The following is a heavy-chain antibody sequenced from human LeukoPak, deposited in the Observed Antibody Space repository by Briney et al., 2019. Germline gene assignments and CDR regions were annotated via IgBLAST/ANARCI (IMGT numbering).Heavy chain of an antibody. J-gene: IGHJ4*02. CDR3: ARVRAHAYDSSGEHALDY. CDR1: GFTFNNYA. CDR2: ISYDGSST. V-gene: IGHV3-30-3*01. D-gene: IGHD3-22*01. Sequence: GGSLRLSCAASGFTFNNYALHWVRQAPDKGLEWVAAISYDGSSTYYADSVEGRFTISRDNSKKTLFLQMNSLSPQDTAVYYCARVRAHAYDSSGEHALDYWGQGTLVTVSS.